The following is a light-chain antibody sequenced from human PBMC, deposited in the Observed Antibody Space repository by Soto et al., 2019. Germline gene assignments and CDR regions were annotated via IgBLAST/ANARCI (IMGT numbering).Light chain of an antibody. CDR2: DAS. CDR1: QSVSSY. V-gene: IGKV3-11*01. J-gene: IGKJ1*01. Sequence: EIVLTQSPATLSLSPGERATLSCRSSQSVSSYLAWYQQKPGQAPRLLIYDASNRATGIPARFSGSGSGTDFTLTISSLEPEDFAVYYCQQRSNWPPSSTFGQGTKVDIK. CDR3: QQRSNWPPSST.